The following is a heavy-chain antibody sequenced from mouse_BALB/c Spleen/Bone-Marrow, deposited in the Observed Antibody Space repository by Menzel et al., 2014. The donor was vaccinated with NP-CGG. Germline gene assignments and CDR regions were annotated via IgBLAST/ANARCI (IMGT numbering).Heavy chain of an antibody. J-gene: IGHJ3*01. CDR2: KHYSGTT. CDR1: AYSITSGYG. Sequence: VQLQQSGPVLVKPSQSLSLTCTVTAYSITSGYGWHWIRQFPGNKLEWLGYKHYSGTTHYNPSLKSRISITRDTSKNQFFLQLNYVTTEDTATYNCAREARTTARFAYWGQGTLVTVSA. CDR3: AREARTTARFAY. V-gene: IGHV3-1*02. D-gene: IGHD1-2*01.